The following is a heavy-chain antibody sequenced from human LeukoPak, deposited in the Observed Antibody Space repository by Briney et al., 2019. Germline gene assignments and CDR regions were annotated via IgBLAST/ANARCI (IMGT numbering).Heavy chain of an antibody. D-gene: IGHD1-26*01. CDR1: GFTFSSYG. Sequence: RGSLRLFCAASGFTFSSYGMSWVRQAPGKGLEWVSAISGSGGSTYYADSVKGRFTISRDNSKNTLYLQMNSLRAEDTAVYYCAKGDTTWELPHDYWGQGTLVTVSS. V-gene: IGHV3-23*01. J-gene: IGHJ4*02. CDR3: AKGDTTWELPHDY. CDR2: ISGSGGST.